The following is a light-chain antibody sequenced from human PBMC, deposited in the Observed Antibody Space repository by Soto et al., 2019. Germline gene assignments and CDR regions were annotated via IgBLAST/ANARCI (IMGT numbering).Light chain of an antibody. CDR2: GAS. V-gene: IGKV3-20*01. J-gene: IGKJ1*01. Sequence: EIVLTQSPGTLSLSPGERATLSCRASQSVSSSYLAWYQQKPGQAPRLLIYGASSRPNGIPDRFSGSGSGTDFTLTISRLEPEDFAVYYCQKYGSAPRTFGQGTKVEIK. CDR1: QSVSSSY. CDR3: QKYGSAPRT.